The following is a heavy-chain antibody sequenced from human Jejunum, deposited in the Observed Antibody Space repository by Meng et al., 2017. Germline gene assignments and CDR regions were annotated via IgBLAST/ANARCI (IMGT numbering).Heavy chain of an antibody. D-gene: IGHD3-10*01. CDR2: IWSDGSNK. V-gene: IGHV3-33*01. CDR1: GISFSNSG. J-gene: IGHJ4*02. CDR3: ARDRGVRDLDH. Sequence: GESLKISCVASGISFSNSGMHWVRQAPGKGLEWVAMIWSDGSNKYYADSVKGRFTISRDNSKNTVYLQMDSLRADDTAVFYCARDRGVRDLDHWGQGTLVTVSS.